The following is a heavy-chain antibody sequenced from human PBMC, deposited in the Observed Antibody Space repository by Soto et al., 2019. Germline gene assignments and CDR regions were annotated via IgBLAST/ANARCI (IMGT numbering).Heavy chain of an antibody. Sequence: ASVKVSCKASGGTFSSYTISWVRQAPGQGLGWKGRIIPILGIANYAQKFQGRVTITADKSTSTAYMELSSLRSEDTAVYYCARGSKVTYQSIAAAGSGGMDVWG. D-gene: IGHD6-13*01. CDR3: ARGSKVTYQSIAAAGSGGMDV. CDR1: GGTFSSYT. CDR2: IIPILGIA. J-gene: IGHJ6*02. V-gene: IGHV1-69*02.